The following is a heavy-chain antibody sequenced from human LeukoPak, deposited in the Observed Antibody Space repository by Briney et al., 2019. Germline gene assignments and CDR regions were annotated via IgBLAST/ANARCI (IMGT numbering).Heavy chain of an antibody. D-gene: IGHD3-10*01. CDR1: GGSFSGCY. CDR2: INHSGST. CDR3: ASGLWFGEFPDY. V-gene: IGHV4-34*01. J-gene: IGHJ4*02. Sequence: SETLSLTCAVYGGSFSGCYWSWIRQPPGKGLGWIGEINHSGSTNYNPSLKSRVTLSVDTSKNQFSLKLSSVTAADTAVYYCASGLWFGEFPDYWGQGTLVTVSS.